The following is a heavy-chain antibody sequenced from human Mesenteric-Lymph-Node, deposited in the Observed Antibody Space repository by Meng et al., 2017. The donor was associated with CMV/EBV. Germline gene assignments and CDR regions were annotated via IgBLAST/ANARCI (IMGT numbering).Heavy chain of an antibody. CDR2: LYCDDDK. D-gene: IGHD6-13*01. J-gene: IGHJ5*02. V-gene: IGHV2-5*02. CDR1: FSLTTDGVG. Sequence: FSLTTDGVGVGWIRQPPGKALEWLALLYCDDDKRYSPSLKNRLTITKDASKNQVVLTMTNMDPVDTATYYCAHRTGYSSSWYWFDPWGQGTLVTVSS. CDR3: AHRTGYSSSWYWFDP.